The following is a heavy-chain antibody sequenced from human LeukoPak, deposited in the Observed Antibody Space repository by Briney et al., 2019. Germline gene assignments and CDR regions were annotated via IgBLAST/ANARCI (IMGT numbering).Heavy chain of an antibody. Sequence: GGSLRLSCAASGFTVSSGHMTWVRQAPRKGLEWVSVIYSGGNTYYADSVKGRFTISRDNSKNTLYLQMNSLRAEDTAVYYCARNTFGENWFDPWGQGTLVTVSS. CDR3: ARNTFGENWFDP. CDR1: GFTVSSGH. V-gene: IGHV3-53*01. D-gene: IGHD3-10*01. CDR2: IYSGGNT. J-gene: IGHJ5*02.